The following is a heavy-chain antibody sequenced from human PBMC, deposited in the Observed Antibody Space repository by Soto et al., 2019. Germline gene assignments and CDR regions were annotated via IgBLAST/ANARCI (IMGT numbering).Heavy chain of an antibody. CDR3: AREVIPLTTDWYFDL. CDR2: IYASGST. CDR1: GGSISGGVYY. V-gene: IGHV4-30-4*01. J-gene: IGHJ2*01. D-gene: IGHD4-17*01. Sequence: QVQLQESGPGLVTPSETLSLTCTVSGGSISGGVYYWSWIRQPPGKGLEWIGYIYASGSTYYNPSLKSRVTISVDTSNNQFSLRLTSVTAADSPVYYCAREVIPLTTDWYFDLWGRGTLVTVSP.